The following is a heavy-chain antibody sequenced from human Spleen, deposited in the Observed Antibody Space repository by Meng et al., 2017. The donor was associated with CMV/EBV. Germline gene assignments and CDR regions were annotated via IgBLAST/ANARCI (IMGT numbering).Heavy chain of an antibody. Sequence: GESLKISCAASGFTFSSYGMHWVRQAPGKGLEWVAFIRYDGSNKYYADSVKGRFTISRDNSKNTLYLQMNSLRAEDTAVYYCARDLTPPLDYWGQGTLVTVSS. D-gene: IGHD1-14*01. CDR2: IRYDGSNK. CDR1: GFTFSSYG. CDR3: ARDLTPPLDY. V-gene: IGHV3-30*02. J-gene: IGHJ4*02.